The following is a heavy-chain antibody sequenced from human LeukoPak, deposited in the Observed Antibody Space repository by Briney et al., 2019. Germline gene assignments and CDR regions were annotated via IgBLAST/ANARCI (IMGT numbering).Heavy chain of an antibody. CDR3: ARDPLGGITGTTSDY. Sequence: ASVKVSCKASGGTFSSYAISWVRQAPGQGLERMGGIIPIFGTANYAQKFQGRVTITADESTSTAYMELSSLRSEDTAVYYCARDPLGGITGTTSDYWGQGTLVTVSS. V-gene: IGHV1-69*13. CDR2: IIPIFGTA. J-gene: IGHJ4*02. D-gene: IGHD1-7*01. CDR1: GGTFSSYA.